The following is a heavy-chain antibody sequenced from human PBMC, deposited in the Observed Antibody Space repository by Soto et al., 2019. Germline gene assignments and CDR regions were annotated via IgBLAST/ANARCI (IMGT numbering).Heavy chain of an antibody. J-gene: IGHJ6*02. CDR3: ARGHSTDCSNGVCSFYYNHEMDV. CDR2: INPKSVGT. D-gene: IGHD2-8*01. Sequence: SVKVCCKASGYSFSCYHIYWVRLDPGQGLEWLGRINPKSVGTSTAQKFQGWVTMTRDTSISTAYMELTRLKSDDTAVYFCARGHSTDCSNGVCSFYYNHEMDVWGQGTTVTVSS. V-gene: IGHV1-2*04. CDR1: GYSFSCYH.